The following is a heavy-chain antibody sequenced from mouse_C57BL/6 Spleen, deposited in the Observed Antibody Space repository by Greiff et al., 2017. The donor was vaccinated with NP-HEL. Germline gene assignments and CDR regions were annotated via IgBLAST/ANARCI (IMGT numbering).Heavy chain of an antibody. CDR2: IYPGDGDT. V-gene: IGHV1-82*01. Sequence: VPLQQSGPELVKPGASVKISCKASGYAFSSSWMNWVKQRPGKGLEWIGRIYPGDGDTNYNGKFKGKATLTADKSSSTAYMQLSSLTSEDSAVYFCARDGLYAMDYWGQGTSVTVSS. D-gene: IGHD2-3*01. J-gene: IGHJ4*01. CDR1: GYAFSSSW. CDR3: ARDGLYAMDY.